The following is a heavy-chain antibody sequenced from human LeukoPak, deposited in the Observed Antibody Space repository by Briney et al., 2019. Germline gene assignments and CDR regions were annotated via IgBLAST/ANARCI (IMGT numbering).Heavy chain of an antibody. CDR2: INWNGGST. CDR1: GFTFDDYG. J-gene: IGHJ6*02. D-gene: IGHD3-22*01. V-gene: IGHV3-20*04. Sequence: GGSLRLSCAASGFTFDDYGMSWVRQAPGKGLEWVSGINWNGGSTGYADSVKGRFTISRDNAKNSLYLQMNSLRAEDTALYYSARNYDSSGYYLYGMDVWGQGTTVTVSS. CDR3: ARNYDSSGYYLYGMDV.